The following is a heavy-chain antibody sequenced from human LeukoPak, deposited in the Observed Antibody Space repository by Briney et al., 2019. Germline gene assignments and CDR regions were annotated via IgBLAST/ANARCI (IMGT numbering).Heavy chain of an antibody. CDR1: GGSFSGYY. CDR2: INHSGST. V-gene: IGHV4-34*01. CDR3: ARGRRYGNWFDP. D-gene: IGHD3-9*01. J-gene: IGHJ5*02. Sequence: SETLSLTCAVYGGSFSGYYWSWIRQPPGKGLEWIGEINHSGSTNYNPSLKSRVTISVDTSKNQFSLKLSSVTAADTAVYYCARGRRYGNWFDPWGQGTLVTVSS.